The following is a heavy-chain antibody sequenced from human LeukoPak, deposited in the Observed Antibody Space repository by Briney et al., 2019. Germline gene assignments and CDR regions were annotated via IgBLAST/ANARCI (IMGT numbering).Heavy chain of an antibody. CDR1: GYTFTGYY. V-gene: IGHV1-2*02. CDR3: ARTPLEYSSGWYDPYFDY. J-gene: IGHJ4*02. D-gene: IGHD6-19*01. CDR2: INPNSGGT. Sequence: ASVKVSCKASGYTFTGYYMHWVRQAPGQGLEWMGWINPNSGGTNYAQKFQGRVTMTRDTSTSTAYMELSRLRSDDTAVYYCARTPLEYSSGWYDPYFDYWGQGTLVTVSS.